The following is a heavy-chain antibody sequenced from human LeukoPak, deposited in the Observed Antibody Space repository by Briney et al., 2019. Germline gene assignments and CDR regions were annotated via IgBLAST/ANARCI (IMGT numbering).Heavy chain of an antibody. CDR1: GFTFSSYS. J-gene: IGHJ6*03. V-gene: IGHV3-21*01. Sequence: GGSLRLSCAASGFTFSSYSINWVRQAPGKGLEWVSSISSSSSYIYYADSVKGRFTISRDNAKNSLYLQMNSLRAEDTAVYYCARAGVAARPEDYYMDVWGKGTTVTVSS. CDR2: ISSSSSYI. CDR3: ARAGVAARPEDYYMDV. D-gene: IGHD6-6*01.